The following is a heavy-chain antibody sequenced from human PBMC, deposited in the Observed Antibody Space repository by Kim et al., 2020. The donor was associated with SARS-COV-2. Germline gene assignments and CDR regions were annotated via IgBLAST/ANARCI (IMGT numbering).Heavy chain of an antibody. V-gene: IGHV3-7*05. CDR2: IKLDGSEK. CDR1: GFSFSSYW. J-gene: IGHJ4*02. Sequence: GGSLRLSCAASGFSFSSYWMSWVRQAPGKGLEWVADIKLDGSEKNYVDSVKGRFTISRDNAKNSLSLQMNSLRAEDTAAYYCVSTNTFDYWGQGTLVTVSS. CDR3: VSTNTFDY. D-gene: IGHD1-1*01.